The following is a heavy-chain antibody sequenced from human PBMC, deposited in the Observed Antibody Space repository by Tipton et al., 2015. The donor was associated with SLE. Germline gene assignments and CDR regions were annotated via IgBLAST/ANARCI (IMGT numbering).Heavy chain of an antibody. CDR2: INHSGST. Sequence: TLSLTCAVYGGSFSGYYWSWIRQPPGKGLEWIGEINHSGSTNYNPSLKSRVTISVDTSKNQLSLKLTSVTAADTSVYYCARRHFGVVFISAFDIWGQRTMVTVSS. CDR3: ARRHFGVVFISAFDI. V-gene: IGHV4-34*01. J-gene: IGHJ3*02. CDR1: GGSFSGYY. D-gene: IGHD3-3*01.